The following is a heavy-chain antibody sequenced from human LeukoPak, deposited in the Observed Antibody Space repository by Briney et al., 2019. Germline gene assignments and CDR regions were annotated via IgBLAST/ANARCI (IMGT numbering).Heavy chain of an antibody. V-gene: IGHV4-61*01. CDR3: ARSGGWLQPTKGIDY. D-gene: IGHD5-24*01. Sequence: PSETLSLTCTVSGYSISSGYYWGWIRQPPGKGLEWIGYIYYSGSTNYNPSLKSRVTISVDTSKNQFSLKLSSVTAADTAVYYCARSGGWLQPTKGIDYWGQGTLVTVSS. J-gene: IGHJ4*02. CDR2: IYYSGST. CDR1: GYSISSGYY.